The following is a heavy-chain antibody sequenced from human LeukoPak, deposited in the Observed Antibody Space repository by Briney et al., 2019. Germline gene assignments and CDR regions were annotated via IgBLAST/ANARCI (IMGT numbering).Heavy chain of an antibody. D-gene: IGHD1-7*01. Sequence: GGSLRLSCAASGFTFSSHRMSWVRQAPGKGLEWVGRIRSKANSYATAYAASVEGRFTISRDDSKNTAYLQMNSLKTEDTAMYYCTRSITGITAHFDYWGQGTLVTVSS. CDR1: GFTFSSHR. J-gene: IGHJ4*02. CDR3: TRSITGITAHFDY. V-gene: IGHV3-73*01. CDR2: IRSKANSYAT.